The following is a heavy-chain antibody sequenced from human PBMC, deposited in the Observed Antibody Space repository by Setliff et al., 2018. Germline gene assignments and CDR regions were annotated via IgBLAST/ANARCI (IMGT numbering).Heavy chain of an antibody. J-gene: IGHJ4*02. V-gene: IGHV1-46*01. CDR1: GYSLSSYY. Sequence: GASVKVSCKASGYSLSSYYMHWVRQAPGQGPEWMGIIHPGGGSSSSVQKFQGRVTMTRDTSTSTVYMELSSLTSEDTAIYYCARGGLAAAGRKGVFEHWGQGTLVTVPS. D-gene: IGHD6-13*01. CDR3: ARGGLAAAGRKGVFEH. CDR2: IHPGGGSS.